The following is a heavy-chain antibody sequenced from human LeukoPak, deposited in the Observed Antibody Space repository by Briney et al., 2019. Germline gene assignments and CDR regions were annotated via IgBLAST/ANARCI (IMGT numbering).Heavy chain of an antibody. CDR1: GGPISSYY. D-gene: IGHD4-11*01. CDR3: ARRGMTTVTTGSYYYYYMDV. V-gene: IGHV4-4*09. J-gene: IGHJ6*03. Sequence: SETLSLTCTVSGGPISSYYWSWIRQPPGKGLEWIGYIYTSGSTNYNPSLKSRVTISVDTSKNQFSLKLSSVTAADTAVYYCARRGMTTVTTGSYYYYYMDVWGKGTTVTVSS. CDR2: IYTSGST.